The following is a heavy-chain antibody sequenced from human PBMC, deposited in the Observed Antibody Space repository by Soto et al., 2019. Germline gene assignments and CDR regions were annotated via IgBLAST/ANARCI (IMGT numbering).Heavy chain of an antibody. J-gene: IGHJ4*02. D-gene: IGHD6-6*01. CDR2: INPRGGST. CDR3: ARAPYSISSFFFDY. CDR1: GYSFTSYF. Sequence: ALVKVSCKASGYSFTSYFMHWVRHAPGQGLEWMGLINPRGGSTNYAQRFQGRVTMAWDTSTSTVYMELSSLRSDDTAVYYCARAPYSISSFFFDYWGQGTPVTVSS. V-gene: IGHV1-46*01.